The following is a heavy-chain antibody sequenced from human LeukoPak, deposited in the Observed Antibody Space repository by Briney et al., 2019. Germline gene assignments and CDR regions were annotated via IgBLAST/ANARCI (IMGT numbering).Heavy chain of an antibody. Sequence: SETLSLTCTVSGGSFSSSSYYWGWIRQPPGKGLEWIGSIYYSGSTYYNPSLKSRVTISVDTSKNQFSLKLSSVTAADTAVYYCAATYYYGSGSFDPWGQGTLVTVSS. CDR3: AATYYYGSGSFDP. V-gene: IGHV4-39*07. CDR2: IYYSGST. D-gene: IGHD3-10*01. J-gene: IGHJ5*02. CDR1: GGSFSSSSYY.